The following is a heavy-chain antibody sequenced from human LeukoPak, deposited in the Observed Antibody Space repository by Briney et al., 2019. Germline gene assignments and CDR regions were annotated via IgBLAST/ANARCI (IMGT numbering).Heavy chain of an antibody. Sequence: TSETLSLTCAVYGGSFSGYYWSWIRQPPGKGLEWIGEINHSGSTNYNPSLKSRVTISVDTSKNQFSLKLSSVTAADTAVYYCARDPGYCSGGSCYSDYWGQGTLVTVSS. J-gene: IGHJ4*02. CDR3: ARDPGYCSGGSCYSDY. D-gene: IGHD2-15*01. CDR1: GGSFSGYY. V-gene: IGHV4-34*01. CDR2: INHSGST.